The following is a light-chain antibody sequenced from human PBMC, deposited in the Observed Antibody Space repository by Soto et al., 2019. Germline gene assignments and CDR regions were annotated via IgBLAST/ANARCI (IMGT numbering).Light chain of an antibody. Sequence: QSVLTQPRSVSGSPGQSVTISCTGTSRDVGVYDYVCWYQQYPGKAPKLMIFDVFRRPSGVPDRFSGSKSGDTASLTISGLQAEDEADYYCCSYAGSAAVFGTGTKLTVL. V-gene: IGLV2-11*01. CDR3: CSYAGSAAV. CDR1: SRDVGVYDY. CDR2: DVF. J-gene: IGLJ1*01.